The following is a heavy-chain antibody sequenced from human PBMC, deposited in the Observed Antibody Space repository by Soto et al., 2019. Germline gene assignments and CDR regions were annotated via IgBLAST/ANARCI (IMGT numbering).Heavy chain of an antibody. V-gene: IGHV1-69*06. Sequence: QGQLVQSGSEVKKPGASGKVSCKSSGGTFSSSAMSGVRQAPGQGLEWMGGIIPIFGTANYAQKFQGRVTIAAYTTTRTAYMELRSLKSEDTAVYYCAREPDATYSRSWTNYFDYWGQGTLVTVSS. CDR3: AREPDATYSRSWTNYFDY. CDR1: GGTFSSSA. CDR2: IIPIFGTA. J-gene: IGHJ4*02. D-gene: IGHD6-13*01.